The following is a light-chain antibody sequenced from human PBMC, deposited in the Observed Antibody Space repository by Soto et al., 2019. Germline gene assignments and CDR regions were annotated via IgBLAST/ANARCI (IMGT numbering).Light chain of an antibody. V-gene: IGKV3D-20*02. CDR2: GAS. CDR1: QSVAANY. J-gene: IGKJ4*01. Sequence: EVVLTQSPGTLSLSPGERATLSCRASQSVAANYLAWYQQKRGQAPRLLIYGASSRATGIPDRFSGSGSGTDFTLTISSLEPEDVAVYYCQQRSNWPLTFGGGTKVDIK. CDR3: QQRSNWPLT.